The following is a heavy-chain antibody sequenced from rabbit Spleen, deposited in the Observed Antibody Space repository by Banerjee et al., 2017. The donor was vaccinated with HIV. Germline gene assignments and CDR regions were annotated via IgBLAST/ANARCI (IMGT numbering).Heavy chain of an antibody. D-gene: IGHD4-1*01. CDR2: IYAGSSGST. CDR3: ARVSETSGWGEDL. CDR1: GFSFSSSYY. V-gene: IGHV1S45*01. Sequence: QEQLEESGGDLVKPEGSLTLTCTASGFSFSSSYYMYWVRQAPGKGLECIACIYAGSSGSTYYANWAKGRFTISKTSSTTVTLQMTSLTVADTATYFCARVSETSGWGEDLWGQGTLVTVS. J-gene: IGHJ4*01.